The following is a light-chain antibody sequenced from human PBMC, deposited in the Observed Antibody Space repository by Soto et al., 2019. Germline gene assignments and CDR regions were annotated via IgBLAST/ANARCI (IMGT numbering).Light chain of an antibody. J-gene: IGLJ3*02. Sequence: QSALTQPASVSGSPGQSITISCTGTSSDVGSYNLVSWYQQHPGKAPKLMIYEGSKRPSGVSNRFSGSKSGNTASLTISGLQAEDEADYYCAVWDVSLTAWVFGGGTKVTVL. CDR1: SSDVGSYNL. V-gene: IGLV2-23*01. CDR3: AVWDVSLTAWV. CDR2: EGS.